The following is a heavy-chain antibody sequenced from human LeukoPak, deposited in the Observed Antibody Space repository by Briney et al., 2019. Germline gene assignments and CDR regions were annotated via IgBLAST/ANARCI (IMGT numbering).Heavy chain of an antibody. J-gene: IGHJ4*02. CDR2: IYPGDSDT. V-gene: IGHV5-51*06. Sequence: GESLKISCKGSGYSFTNYWIGWVRQMPGKGLEWMGIIYPGDSDTRYSPSFQGHITISADKSISTAYLQWSSLKASDTAMYYCARSISIAAGKFDYWGQGTLVTVSS. CDR3: ARSISIAAGKFDY. D-gene: IGHD6-13*01. CDR1: GYSFTNYW.